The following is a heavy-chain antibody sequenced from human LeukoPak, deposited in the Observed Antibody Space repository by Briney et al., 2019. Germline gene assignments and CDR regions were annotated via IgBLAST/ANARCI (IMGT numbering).Heavy chain of an antibody. CDR2: ITWNSGNI. V-gene: IGHV3-9*01. J-gene: IGHJ2*01. D-gene: IGHD2/OR15-2a*01. CDR1: GFTFDDYA. Sequence: GESLRLSCAASGFTFDDYAMHWVRQVPGKGLEWVSGITWNSGNIDYADSVKGRFTISRDNAKNSLYLQMSSLRAEDTAFYYCAKTLSIGMFWYFDLWGRGTLVTVSS. CDR3: AKTLSIGMFWYFDL.